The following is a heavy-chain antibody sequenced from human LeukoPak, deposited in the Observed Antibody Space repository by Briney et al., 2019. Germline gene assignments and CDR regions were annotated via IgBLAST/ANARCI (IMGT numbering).Heavy chain of an antibody. CDR2: ISGRGDST. CDR3: AKGGNIRVLSYYYYMDV. CDR1: GFTFSTYA. V-gene: IGHV3-23*01. J-gene: IGHJ6*03. Sequence: GGSLRLSCTVSGFTFSTYAMTWARQAPGKGLEWVSAISGRGDSTNYADSVKGRFTISRDNSQNTLYLKMNSLRAEDTAVYYCAKGGNIRVLSYYYYMDVWGRGTTVTVSS. D-gene: IGHD2/OR15-2a*01.